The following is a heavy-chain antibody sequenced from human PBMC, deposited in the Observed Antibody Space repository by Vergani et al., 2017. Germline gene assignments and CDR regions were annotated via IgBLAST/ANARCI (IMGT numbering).Heavy chain of an antibody. CDR2: ISGRGGST. J-gene: IGHJ4*02. CDR3: AKDRKGAVAGTDFDY. CDR1: GFTFSSYA. D-gene: IGHD6-19*01. V-gene: IGHV3-23*01. Sequence: EVQLLESGGGLVQPGGSLRLSCAASGFTFSSYAMSWVRQAPGKGLEWVSAISGRGGSTYYAASVEGRFTISRDNSKNMLYLQMNSLRAEDTALYYCAKDRKGAVAGTDFDYWGQGTLVTVSS.